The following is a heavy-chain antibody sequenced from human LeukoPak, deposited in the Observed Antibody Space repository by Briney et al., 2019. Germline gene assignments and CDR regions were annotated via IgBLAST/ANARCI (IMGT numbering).Heavy chain of an antibody. Sequence: GGSLRLSCAASGFTFSDYYMNWIRQASGKGLEWVSYISSTGVTIYYADSVKGRFTISRNNAKNSLYLQVNSLRAEDTAVYYCARFRGNAVAGNPWYYGMDVWGQGNTVTVSS. D-gene: IGHD6-19*01. J-gene: IGHJ6*02. CDR1: GFTFSDYY. V-gene: IGHV3-11*01. CDR3: ARFRGNAVAGNPWYYGMDV. CDR2: ISSTGVTI.